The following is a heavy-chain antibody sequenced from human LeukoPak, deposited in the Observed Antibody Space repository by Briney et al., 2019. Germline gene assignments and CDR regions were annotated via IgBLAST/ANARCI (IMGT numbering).Heavy chain of an antibody. V-gene: IGHV5-51*01. J-gene: IGHJ4*02. Sequence: GESLKISCKGSGYSFTSYWIGWVRQMPGKGLESMGIIYPDDSDTTYRPPFQGQVTISADKPISTAYLQWSSLKASDTAMYYCARLVGGSYSGYFDYWGQGTLVTVSS. CDR2: IYPDDSDT. D-gene: IGHD1-26*01. CDR1: GYSFTSYW. CDR3: ARLVGGSYSGYFDY.